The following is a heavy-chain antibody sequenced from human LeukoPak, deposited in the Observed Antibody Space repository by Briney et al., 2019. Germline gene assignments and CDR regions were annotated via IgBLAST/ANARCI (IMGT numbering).Heavy chain of an antibody. Sequence: ASVKVSCKASGYTFTSYDINWVRQATGQGLEWMGWMNPNSGNTGYAQKFQGRVTMTRNTSISTAYMELSSLISEDTAVYYCASLDFWSGYSNGMDVWGQGTTVTVSS. J-gene: IGHJ6*02. CDR2: MNPNSGNT. CDR1: GYTFTSYD. V-gene: IGHV1-8*01. CDR3: ASLDFWSGYSNGMDV. D-gene: IGHD3-3*01.